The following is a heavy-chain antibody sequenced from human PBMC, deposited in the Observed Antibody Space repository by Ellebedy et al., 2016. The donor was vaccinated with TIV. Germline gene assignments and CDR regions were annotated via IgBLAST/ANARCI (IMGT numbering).Heavy chain of an antibody. Sequence: AASVKVSCKASGYTFTTYGINWVRQAPGQGLEWMGWTSAYNGNTENAQKFQCRVTMTTDKSTSTAYMELRSLMSDDTAVYFCARGNWGEVGDYWGQGTLVTVSS. D-gene: IGHD7-27*01. CDR3: ARGNWGEVGDY. V-gene: IGHV1-18*04. CDR2: TSAYNGNT. J-gene: IGHJ4*02. CDR1: GYTFTTYG.